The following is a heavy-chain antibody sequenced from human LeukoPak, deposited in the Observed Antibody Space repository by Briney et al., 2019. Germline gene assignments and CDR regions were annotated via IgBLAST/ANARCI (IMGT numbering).Heavy chain of an antibody. CDR3: ARDSSSWYFDL. CDR1: GYTFTSYA. CDR2: INAGNGNT. V-gene: IGHV1-3*01. D-gene: IGHD6-13*01. Sequence: AASVKVSCKASGYTFTSYAMHWVRQAPGQRLECKGWINAGNGNTKYSQKFQGRVTITRDTSASTAYMELSSLRSEDTAVYYCARDSSSWYFDLWGRGTLVTVSS. J-gene: IGHJ2*01.